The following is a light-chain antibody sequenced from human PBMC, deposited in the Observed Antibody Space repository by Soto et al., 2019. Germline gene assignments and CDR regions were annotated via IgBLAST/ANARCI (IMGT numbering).Light chain of an antibody. CDR3: QQVKGFPLT. Sequence: DIQMTQSPSSVSAFVGDRVAITCRASPDIARWLAWYQQQPGKAPRLLIYAASSLQSAVPTRFSGSGSGTDFTLTITDLQPEDSAVYYCQQVKGFPLTFGGGTKVEIK. J-gene: IGKJ4*01. CDR2: AAS. CDR1: PDIARW. V-gene: IGKV1-12*01.